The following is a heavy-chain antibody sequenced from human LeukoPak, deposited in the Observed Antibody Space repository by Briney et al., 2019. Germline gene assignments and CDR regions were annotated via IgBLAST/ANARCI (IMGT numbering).Heavy chain of an antibody. J-gene: IGHJ4*02. V-gene: IGHV4-30-4*01. Sequence: PSQTLFLTCTVSGGSISSGDRYWSWIRQSPGKGLEWIGYIYSTGNTYYNSSLKSRVIISVDTSKNQFSLELNSVTAADTAVYYCARDSYSYGYGGFDYWGQGILVTVSS. D-gene: IGHD5-18*01. CDR2: IYSTGNT. CDR3: ARDSYSYGYGGFDY. CDR1: GGSISSGDRY.